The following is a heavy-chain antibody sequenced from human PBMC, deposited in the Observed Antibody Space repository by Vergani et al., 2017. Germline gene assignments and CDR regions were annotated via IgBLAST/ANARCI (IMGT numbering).Heavy chain of an antibody. CDR3: ASPYDSSGDAFDI. Sequence: QVQLQESGPGLVKPSETLSLTCTVSGGSISSHYWSWIRQPPGKGLEWIGYIYYSGSTNYNPSLKSRVTISVDTSQNQFSLKLSSVTAADTAVYYCASPYDSSGDAFDIWGQGTMVTVSS. CDR1: GGSISSHY. J-gene: IGHJ3*02. CDR2: IYYSGST. D-gene: IGHD3-22*01. V-gene: IGHV4-59*11.